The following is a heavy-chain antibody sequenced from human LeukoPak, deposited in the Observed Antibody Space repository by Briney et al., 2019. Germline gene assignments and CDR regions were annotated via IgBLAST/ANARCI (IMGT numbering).Heavy chain of an antibody. J-gene: IGHJ3*02. CDR3: ARVPLAVAAQYDAFDI. V-gene: IGHV3-33*01. CDR2: IWYDGSNK. CDR1: GFTFSSYG. Sequence: GGSLRLSCAASGFTFSSYGMHWVRQAPGKGLEWVAVIWYDGSNKYYADSVKGRFTISRDNSKNTLYLQMNSLRAEDTAVYYCARVPLAVAAQYDAFDIWGQGTMVTVSS. D-gene: IGHD6-19*01.